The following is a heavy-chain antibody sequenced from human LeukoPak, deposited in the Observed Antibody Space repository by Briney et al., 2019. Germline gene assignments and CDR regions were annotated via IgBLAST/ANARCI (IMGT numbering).Heavy chain of an antibody. D-gene: IGHD4-11*01. CDR2: ISSSGGST. Sequence: PGRSLRLSCAASGFTFSTYAMSWVRQAPGKGLEWVSAISSSGGSTYYADSVRGRFTISRDNSNNTLYLEMSSLRAEDTAVYYCAKGRVSDYWGQGTLVTVSS. V-gene: IGHV3-23*01. J-gene: IGHJ4*02. CDR1: GFTFSTYA. CDR3: AKGRVSDY.